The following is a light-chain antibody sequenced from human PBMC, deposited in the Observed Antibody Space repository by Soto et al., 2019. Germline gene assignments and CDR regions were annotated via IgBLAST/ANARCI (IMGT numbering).Light chain of an antibody. CDR3: QQYYRVQLT. J-gene: IGKJ4*01. Sequence: DIVMTQSPDSLAVSLGERATINCKSSQSLLYNSNSKNYLAWYQQKPGQPPKLLIYWASTRESGVPDRFIGSGSETDFTLTISSLQAEDVAVYYCQQYYRVQLTFGGGTQVEIK. V-gene: IGKV4-1*01. CDR2: WAS. CDR1: QSLLYNSNSKNY.